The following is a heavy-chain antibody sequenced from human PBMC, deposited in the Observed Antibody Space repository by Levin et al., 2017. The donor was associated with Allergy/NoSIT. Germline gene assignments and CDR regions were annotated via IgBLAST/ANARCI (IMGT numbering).Heavy chain of an antibody. D-gene: IGHD3-16*02. Sequence: PGGSLRLSCTGSGFTFGDYAMSWVRQAPGKGLEWVGFIRNKAHGGTTEYAASVKGRLTISRDDSKSIAYLQMHSLKTEDTVVYFCARGGPTNYDYNWGSYRDGYFDYWGQGTLVTVSS. V-gene: IGHV3-49*04. CDR2: IRNKAHGGTT. J-gene: IGHJ4*02. CDR3: ARGGPTNYDYNWGSYRDGYFDY. CDR1: GFTFGDYA.